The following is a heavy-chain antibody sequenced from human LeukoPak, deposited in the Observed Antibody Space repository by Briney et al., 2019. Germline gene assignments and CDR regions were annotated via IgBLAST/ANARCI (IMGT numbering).Heavy chain of an antibody. CDR3: ARGSTIAAAGSLDY. J-gene: IGHJ4*02. V-gene: IGHV4-34*01. CDR1: GGSFSGYY. Sequence: SETLSLTCAVYGGSFSGYYWSWIRQPPGKGLEWIGEINHSGSINYNPSLKSRVTISVDTSKNQFSLKLSSVTAADTAVYYCARGSTIAAAGSLDYWGQGTLVTVSS. CDR2: INHSGSI. D-gene: IGHD6-13*01.